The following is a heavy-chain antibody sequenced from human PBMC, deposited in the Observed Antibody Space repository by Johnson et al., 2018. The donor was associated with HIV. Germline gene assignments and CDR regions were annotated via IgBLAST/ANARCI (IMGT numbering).Heavy chain of an antibody. CDR2: ISYDGSNE. CDR1: GFTFSSYA. J-gene: IGHJ3*02. D-gene: IGHD2-15*01. CDR3: AKGQVARVPLDI. V-gene: IGHV3-30*04. Sequence: QVQLVESGGGVVQPGRSLRLSCAASGFTFSSYAMYWVRQAPGKGLEWVAVISYDGSNEYYADSVKGRFTISRDNSKNTLYLQMSSLRVDDTAVYYCAKGQVARVPLDIWGQGTMVTVSS.